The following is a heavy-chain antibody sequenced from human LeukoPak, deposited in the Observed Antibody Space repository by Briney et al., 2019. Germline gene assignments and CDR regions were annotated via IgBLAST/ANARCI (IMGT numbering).Heavy chain of an antibody. CDR3: ARVYSGYDPTSWAPQNWFDP. V-gene: IGHV4-59*01. Sequence: SETLSLTCTVSGGSFSSYYWSWIRQPPGKGLEWIGYIYYSGSTNYNPSLKSRVTISVDTSKNQFSLKLSSVTAADTAVYYCARVYSGYDPTSWAPQNWFDPWGQGTLVTVSS. J-gene: IGHJ5*02. CDR1: GGSFSSYY. CDR2: IYYSGST. D-gene: IGHD5-12*01.